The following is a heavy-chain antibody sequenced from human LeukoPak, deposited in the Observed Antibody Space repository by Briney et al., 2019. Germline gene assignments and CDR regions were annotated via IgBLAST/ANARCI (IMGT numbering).Heavy chain of an antibody. Sequence: SGTLSLTCAVSGGSISSSNWWSWVRPPPGKGLEWIGEIYHSGSTNYNPSLKSRVTISVDKSKNQFSLKLSSVTAADTAVYYCARHGHDTGGYEAHFDYWGQGALVTVSS. D-gene: IGHD3-22*01. V-gene: IGHV4-4*02. CDR3: ARHGHDTGGYEAHFDY. CDR1: GGSISSSNW. CDR2: IYHSGST. J-gene: IGHJ4*02.